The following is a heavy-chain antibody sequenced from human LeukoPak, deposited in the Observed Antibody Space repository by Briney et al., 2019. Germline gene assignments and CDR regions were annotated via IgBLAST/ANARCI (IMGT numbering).Heavy chain of an antibody. Sequence: GGSLRLSCAASGFTFSSYAMHWVRQAPGKGLEWVAVISYDGSNKYYADSVKGRFTISRDNSKNTLYLQMNSLRADDTAVYYCARRNPSCYGRQCYYYMDVWGRGTPVTVSS. CDR3: ARRNPSCYGRQCYYYMDV. J-gene: IGHJ6*03. V-gene: IGHV3-30-3*01. CDR1: GFTFSSYA. CDR2: ISYDGSNK. D-gene: IGHD2-2*01.